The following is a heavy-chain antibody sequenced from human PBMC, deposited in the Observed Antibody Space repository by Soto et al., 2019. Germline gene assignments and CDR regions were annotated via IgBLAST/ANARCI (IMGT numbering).Heavy chain of an antibody. D-gene: IGHD3-22*01. V-gene: IGHV3-48*01. CDR2: ISSSFTI. J-gene: IGHJ4*02. Sequence: PGGSLRLSCAASGFVFTIHSLNWFRQAPGKGLEWVSYISSSFTIYYADSVKGRFTVSRDNAKNSLYLQMTSLRVEDTAVYYCARDSFDYDDSSGPPDYWGQGTLVTVSS. CDR3: ARDSFDYDDSSGPPDY. CDR1: GFVFTIHS.